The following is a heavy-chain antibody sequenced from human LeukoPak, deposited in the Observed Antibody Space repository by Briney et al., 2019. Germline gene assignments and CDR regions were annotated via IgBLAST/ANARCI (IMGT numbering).Heavy chain of an antibody. CDR3: SRGGWPTAGTPRLDV. Sequence: GGSLGLSCEASGFTFSDHGIHWVRHTPGKGLEWLAIIYYDGNNKYYADSAKGRFTISRDNPKNTAYLQMNSLRVDDTAVYYCSRGGWPTAGTPRLDVWGQGTTVVVSS. CDR1: GFTFSDHG. J-gene: IGHJ6*02. D-gene: IGHD6-13*01. CDR2: IYYDGNNK. V-gene: IGHV3-33*01.